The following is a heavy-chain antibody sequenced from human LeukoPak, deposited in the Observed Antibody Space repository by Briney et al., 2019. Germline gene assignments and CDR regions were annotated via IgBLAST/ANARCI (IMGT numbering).Heavy chain of an antibody. J-gene: IGHJ4*02. CDR2: MNPNSGNT. Sequence: ASVKVSCKASGYTFTTYDINWVRQATGQGLEWMGWMNPNSGNTGYAQKFQGRVTITRNTSISTAYMELSSLRSEDTAVYYCARGPIAVAPLDYWGQGTLVTVSS. CDR3: ARGPIAVAPLDY. V-gene: IGHV1-8*03. CDR1: GYTFTTYD. D-gene: IGHD6-19*01.